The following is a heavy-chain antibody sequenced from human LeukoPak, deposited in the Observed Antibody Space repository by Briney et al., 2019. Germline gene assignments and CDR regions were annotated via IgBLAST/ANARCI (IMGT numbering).Heavy chain of an antibody. CDR3: ARDLGTPYDYYGMDV. Sequence: GASVKVSCKASGYTITNYGISWVRQPPRQGLEWMGWISAYNGNTNYAQKLQGRVTMTTDTSTSTAYMELRSLRSDDTAVYYCARDLGTPYDYYGMDVWGQGTTVTVSS. J-gene: IGHJ6*02. CDR2: ISAYNGNT. D-gene: IGHD7-27*01. V-gene: IGHV1-18*01. CDR1: GYTITNYG.